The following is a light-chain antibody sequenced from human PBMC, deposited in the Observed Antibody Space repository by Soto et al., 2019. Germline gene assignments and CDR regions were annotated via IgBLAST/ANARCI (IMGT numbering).Light chain of an antibody. CDR3: QQYGSSPWT. J-gene: IGKJ1*01. V-gene: IGKV3-20*01. CDR2: GAS. Sequence: FVLPQSPGTLSFSPGERAALSCRATQSVTSSYLAWYQQKTGQAPRLLIYGASSRATDIPDRFSGSGSGTDFTLTISSLEPEDFAVYYCQQYGSSPWTFGQGTKVDIK. CDR1: QSVTSSY.